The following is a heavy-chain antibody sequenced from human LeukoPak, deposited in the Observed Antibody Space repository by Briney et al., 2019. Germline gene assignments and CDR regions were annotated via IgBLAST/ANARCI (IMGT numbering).Heavy chain of an antibody. D-gene: IGHD1-26*01. Sequence: GGSLRLSCSASRFTFSTYSMNWVRQAPGKGLEWVSHISDSSSTIYYADSVKGRFTISRDNAKNSLYLQMNSLRDEDTAVYYCARDGRWELLPFGMDVWGQGTTVIVSS. CDR2: ISDSSSTI. V-gene: IGHV3-48*02. CDR1: RFTFSTYS. CDR3: ARDGRWELLPFGMDV. J-gene: IGHJ6*02.